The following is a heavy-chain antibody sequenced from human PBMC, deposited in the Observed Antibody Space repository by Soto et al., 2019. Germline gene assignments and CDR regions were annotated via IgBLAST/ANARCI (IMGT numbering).Heavy chain of an antibody. Sequence: GGSLRLSCAASGFTFSSYSMNWVRQAPGKGLEWVSYISSSSSTIYYADSVKGRFTISRDNAKNSLYLQMNSLRAEDMAVYYCARERGGDPQLWNAFDIWGQGTMVTVSS. J-gene: IGHJ3*02. V-gene: IGHV3-48*01. CDR2: ISSSSSTI. CDR3: ARERGGDPQLWNAFDI. D-gene: IGHD2-21*01. CDR1: GFTFSSYS.